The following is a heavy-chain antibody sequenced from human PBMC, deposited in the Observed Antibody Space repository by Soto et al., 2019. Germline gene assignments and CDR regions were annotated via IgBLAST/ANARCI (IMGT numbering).Heavy chain of an antibody. Sequence: QPQLQESGPGLMKPSETLSLTCTVSGASISSDNYYWGWIRQPPGKGLEWIGTFYYSGNIYYNPSLRSRVTLSVDTSKNRFSLSLTSVTAADTAIYYCASRQNGEYRNSDFFDSWGQGTLVTVSS. CDR1: GASISSDNYY. D-gene: IGHD3-10*01. CDR2: FYYSGNI. J-gene: IGHJ4*02. V-gene: IGHV4-39*02. CDR3: ASRQNGEYRNSDFFDS.